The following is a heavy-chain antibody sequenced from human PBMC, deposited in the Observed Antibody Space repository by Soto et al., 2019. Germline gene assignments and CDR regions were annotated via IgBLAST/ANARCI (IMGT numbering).Heavy chain of an antibody. CDR2: IYYSGST. CDR1: GGSISSGDYY. J-gene: IGHJ4*02. D-gene: IGHD3-22*01. V-gene: IGHV4-30-4*01. CDR3: ARGSYYYDNSGYYHY. Sequence: QVQLQESGPELVKPSQTLSLTCTVSGGSISSGDYYWSWIRQPPGKGLEWIGYIYYSGSTYYNPSLKSRVTISVDTAENQFSLTLSSVTAADTAVYYCARGSYYYDNSGYYHYWGQGTLVTVSS.